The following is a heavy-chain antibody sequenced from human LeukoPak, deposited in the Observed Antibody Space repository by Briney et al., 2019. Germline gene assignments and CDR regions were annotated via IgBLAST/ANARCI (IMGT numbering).Heavy chain of an antibody. Sequence: SETLSLTCAAYGGSFSGYYWSWIRQPPGKGLEWIGYIYYSGSTNYNPSLKSRVTISVDTSKNQLSLKLSSVTAADTAVYYCAALRNNWFDPWGQGTLVTVSS. V-gene: IGHV4-59*08. CDR2: IYYSGST. CDR3: AALRNNWFDP. CDR1: GGSFSGYY. J-gene: IGHJ5*02.